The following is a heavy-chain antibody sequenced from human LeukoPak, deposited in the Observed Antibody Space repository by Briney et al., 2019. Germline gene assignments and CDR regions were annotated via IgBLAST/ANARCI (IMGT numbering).Heavy chain of an antibody. CDR2: LSGSGITT. CDR3: AEGIYSSGWSYSDY. Sequence: GGSLRLSCAASGFTFSNSAMSWVRQAPGKGLEWVSTLSGSGITTYYADSVKGRFTISRDNSKNTLYLQMNSLRAEDTAVYYCAEGIYSSGWSYSDYWGHGTLVTVSS. CDR1: GFTFSNSA. D-gene: IGHD6-19*01. V-gene: IGHV3-23*01. J-gene: IGHJ4*01.